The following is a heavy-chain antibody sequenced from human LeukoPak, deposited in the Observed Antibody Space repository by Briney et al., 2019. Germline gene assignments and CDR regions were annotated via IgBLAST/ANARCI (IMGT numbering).Heavy chain of an antibody. D-gene: IGHD6-13*01. CDR2: ISGNGDST. CDR1: GFTFRSYA. V-gene: IGHV3-64D*06. CDR3: VKGGIAAADNYFDY. J-gene: IGHJ4*02. Sequence: GGSLRLSCSASGFTFRSYAMHWVRQAPGKGREYVSAISGNGDSTYYADSVKGTFTISRDNSKNTLYLQMSSLRAEDTAVYYCVKGGIAAADNYFDYWGQGTLVTVPS.